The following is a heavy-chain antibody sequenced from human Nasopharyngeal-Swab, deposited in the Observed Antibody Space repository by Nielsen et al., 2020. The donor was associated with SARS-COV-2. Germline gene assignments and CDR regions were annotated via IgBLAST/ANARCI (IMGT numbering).Heavy chain of an antibody. J-gene: IGHJ4*02. D-gene: IGHD2-2*01. Sequence: GESLKISCAASGFTFSSNWRSRVRQAPGKGLEWVSAISGSGGSTYYADSVKGRFTISRDNSKNTLYLQMNSLRAEDTAVYYCAKGTGGYQLLYFDYWGQGTLVTVSS. V-gene: IGHV3-23*01. CDR3: AKGTGGYQLLYFDY. CDR2: ISGSGGST. CDR1: GFTFSSNW.